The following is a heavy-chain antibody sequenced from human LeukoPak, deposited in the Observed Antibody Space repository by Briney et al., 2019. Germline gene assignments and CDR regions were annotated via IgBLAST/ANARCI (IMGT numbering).Heavy chain of an antibody. CDR3: AKGYGDYVGPFDY. J-gene: IGHJ4*02. CDR2: ISWNSGSI. CDR1: GFTFDDYA. V-gene: IGHV3-9*01. Sequence: PGGSLRLSCAASGFTFDDYAMYWVRQAPGKGLEWVSGISWNSGSIGYADSVKGRFTISRDNAKNSLYLQMNSLRAEDTALYYCAKGYGDYVGPFDYWGQGTLVTVSS. D-gene: IGHD4-17*01.